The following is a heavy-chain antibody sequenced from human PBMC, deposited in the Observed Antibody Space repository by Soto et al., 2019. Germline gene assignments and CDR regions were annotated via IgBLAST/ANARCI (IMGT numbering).Heavy chain of an antibody. J-gene: IGHJ5*02. D-gene: IGHD6-6*01. CDR3: ARGHRVRWPSSSPIWDWFDP. V-gene: IGHV4-38-2*02. CDR2: IYHSVST. CDR1: GYSINSDDY. Sequence: PSETLSLTCTVSGYSINSDDYWGWIRQPPGKGLEWIASIYHSVSTFYNPSLRSRVTISIDTSKNQFSLRLTAVTAADTAMYYCARGHRVRWPSSSPIWDWFDPWGQGTLVTVSS.